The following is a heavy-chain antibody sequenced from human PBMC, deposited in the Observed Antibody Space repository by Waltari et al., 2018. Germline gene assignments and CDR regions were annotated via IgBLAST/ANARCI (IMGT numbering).Heavy chain of an antibody. D-gene: IGHD2-15*01. CDR1: GGAISSNY. V-gene: IGHV4-59*01. J-gene: IGHJ2*01. Sequence: QMQLKESGPGLVKPSENRSRTCSVSGGAISSNYWSWIRQPPGKGLEWIGHIDDSGRTNYNPSLKSRVTISADTSKNQVSLKLNSVTTADTAVYYCARLEVEEVSNWYFDLWGRGTLVTVSS. CDR2: IDDSGRT. CDR3: ARLEVEEVSNWYFDL.